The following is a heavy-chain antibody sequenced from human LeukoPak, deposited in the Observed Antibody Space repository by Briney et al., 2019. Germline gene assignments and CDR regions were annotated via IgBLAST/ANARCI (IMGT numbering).Heavy chain of an antibody. J-gene: IGHJ5*02. Sequence: PSETLSLTCTFSGGSISSYYWSWIRQPPGKRLECIWYISYSGSTNFNPSLKSRVTISVDTSKNQFSLKLSSVTAADTAVYYCAREGTAGTNLNWFDPWGQGTLVTVSS. CDR1: GGSISSYY. V-gene: IGHV4-59*01. D-gene: IGHD1-1*01. CDR3: AREGTAGTNLNWFDP. CDR2: ISYSGST.